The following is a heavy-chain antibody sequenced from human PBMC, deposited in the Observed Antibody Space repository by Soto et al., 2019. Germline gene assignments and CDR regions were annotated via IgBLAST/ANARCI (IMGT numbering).Heavy chain of an antibody. D-gene: IGHD1-1*01. CDR3: ARVRQGCSANNCYFDP. J-gene: IGHJ5*01. CDR2: VHISGHS. V-gene: IGHV4-4*02. CDR1: GGSVRAPDW. Sequence: QVHLQESGPGLVAPSGTLSLTCTLSGGSVRAPDWWHWVRQSPDKGLEWIAEVHISGHSNYNPSLRSRVSVSIDSSKNPFYLNLNSVTAADTAIYYCARVRQGCSANNCYFDPWGQGTQVTISS.